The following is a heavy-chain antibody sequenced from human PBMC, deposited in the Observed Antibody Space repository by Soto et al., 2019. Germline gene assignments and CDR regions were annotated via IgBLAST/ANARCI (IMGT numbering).Heavy chain of an antibody. Sequence: SSETLSLTCTVSGGSISSYYWSWIRQPPGKGLEWIGYIYYSGSTNYNPSLKSRVTISVDTSKNQFSLKLSSVTAADTAVYYCARDSSQAGGSGSYYYYYYGMDVWGQGTTVTVSS. CDR2: IYYSGST. CDR3: ARDSSQAGGSGSYYYYYYGMDV. J-gene: IGHJ6*02. V-gene: IGHV4-59*01. CDR1: GGSISSYY. D-gene: IGHD3-10*01.